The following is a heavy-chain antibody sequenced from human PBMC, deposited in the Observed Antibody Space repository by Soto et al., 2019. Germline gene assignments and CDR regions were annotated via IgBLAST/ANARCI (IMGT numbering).Heavy chain of an antibody. V-gene: IGHV3-9*01. D-gene: IGHD3-16*02. Sequence: EVQLVESGGGLVQPGRSLRLSCAASGFTFDDYAMHWVRQAPGKGLEWVSGISWNSGSIGYADSVKGRFTISRDNAKNSLYLQMNSLSAEDTALYYCAKVPLGELSSDMDVWGKGTTVTVSS. CDR1: GFTFDDYA. CDR3: AKVPLGELSSDMDV. J-gene: IGHJ6*03. CDR2: ISWNSGSI.